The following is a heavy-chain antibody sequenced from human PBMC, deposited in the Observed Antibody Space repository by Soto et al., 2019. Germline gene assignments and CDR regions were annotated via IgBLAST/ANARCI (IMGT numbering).Heavy chain of an antibody. D-gene: IGHD6-19*01. CDR2: ISYDGSNK. CDR3: ASLQSGIAVAGTGGGAFDI. Sequence: PGGALRLYCAASGFTCSSYAMHWVRQSPGKGLEWVAVISYDGSNKYYADSVKGRFTISRDNSKNTLYLQMNSLRAEDTAVYYCASLQSGIAVAGTGGGAFDIWGQGTMVTVSS. J-gene: IGHJ3*02. V-gene: IGHV3-30-3*01. CDR1: GFTCSSYA.